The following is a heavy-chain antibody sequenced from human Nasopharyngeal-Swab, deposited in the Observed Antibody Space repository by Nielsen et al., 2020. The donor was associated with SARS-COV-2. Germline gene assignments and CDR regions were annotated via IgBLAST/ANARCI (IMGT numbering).Heavy chain of an antibody. Sequence: RQAPGKGLEWIGYIYYSGSTNYNPSLKSRVTISVDTSKNQFFLKLSSVTAADTAVYYCARESPAGDAFDIWGQGTMVTVSS. V-gene: IGHV4-59*01. J-gene: IGHJ3*02. D-gene: IGHD1-14*01. CDR3: ARESPAGDAFDI. CDR2: IYYSGST.